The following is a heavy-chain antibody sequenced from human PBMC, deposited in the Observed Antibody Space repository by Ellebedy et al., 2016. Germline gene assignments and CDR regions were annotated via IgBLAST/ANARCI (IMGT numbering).Heavy chain of an antibody. Sequence: GGSLRLXCAASGFTFDDYGMHWVRQAPGKGLEWVSSINWNSGNTGYGDSVKSRFTISRDNAKNSLYLQMNSLRAEDTAFYYCAKDRDRWSTFDYWGQGILVTVSS. CDR3: AKDRDRWSTFDY. CDR1: GFTFDDYG. CDR2: INWNSGNT. D-gene: IGHD4-23*01. V-gene: IGHV3-9*01. J-gene: IGHJ4*02.